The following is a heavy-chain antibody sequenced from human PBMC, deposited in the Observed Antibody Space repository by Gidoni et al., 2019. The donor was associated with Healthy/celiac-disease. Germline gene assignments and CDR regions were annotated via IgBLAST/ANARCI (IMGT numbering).Heavy chain of an antibody. Sequence: QVQLLQSGAEVKKPGSSVKVSCKASGGTFSSYAISWVRQAPGQGLEWMGGIIPIFGTANYAQKVQGRVTITADESTSTAYMELSSLRSEDTAVYYCARVPSRVEDDAFDIWGQGTMVTVSS. CDR1: GGTFSSYA. V-gene: IGHV1-69*01. CDR3: ARVPSRVEDDAFDI. D-gene: IGHD3-3*01. J-gene: IGHJ3*02. CDR2: IIPIFGTA.